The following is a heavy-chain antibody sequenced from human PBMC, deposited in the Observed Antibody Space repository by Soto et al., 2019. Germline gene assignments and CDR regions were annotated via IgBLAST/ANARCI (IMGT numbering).Heavy chain of an antibody. Sequence: SETLSLTCTVSGGSISSTGYYWTWIRQHPGKGLELIGYIYYSGSTYYNPSLKSRVTISVDTSKNQFSLKLSSVTAADTAVYYCARVPSFEAIDYWGQGTLVTVSS. V-gene: IGHV4-31*03. CDR3: ARVPSFEAIDY. J-gene: IGHJ4*02. CDR2: IYYSGST. D-gene: IGHD3-9*01. CDR1: GGSISSTGYY.